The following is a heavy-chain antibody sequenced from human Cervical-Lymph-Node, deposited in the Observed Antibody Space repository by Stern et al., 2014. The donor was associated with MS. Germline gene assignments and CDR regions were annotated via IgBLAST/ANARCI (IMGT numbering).Heavy chain of an antibody. CDR2: INTKTGNP. V-gene: IGHV7-4-1*02. CDR1: GYNLTTFA. Sequence: QVQLGQSGSELKKPGASVKVSCKASGYNLTTFAINWVRQAPGQGLEWIGWINTKTGNPTFAQGFTGRFVFSLDASINTAYLQIISLKAEDSAVYYCATWGAGSSPPLFYWGQGTLVTVSS. CDR3: ATWGAGSSPPLFY. J-gene: IGHJ4*02. D-gene: IGHD6-6*01.